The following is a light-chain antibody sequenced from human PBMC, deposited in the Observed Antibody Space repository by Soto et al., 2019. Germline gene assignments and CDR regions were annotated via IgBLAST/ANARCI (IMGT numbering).Light chain of an antibody. V-gene: IGKV1-5*03. J-gene: IGKJ1*01. Sequence: IQMTQSPSTLSASVGDRVTITCRASQSISSWLAWYQQKPGKAPKLLIYKASSLEIGVPSRFSGSGSGTEFTLTISSLQPDDFATYYCQQYNSSPTFGQGTKVEIK. CDR2: KAS. CDR1: QSISSW. CDR3: QQYNSSPT.